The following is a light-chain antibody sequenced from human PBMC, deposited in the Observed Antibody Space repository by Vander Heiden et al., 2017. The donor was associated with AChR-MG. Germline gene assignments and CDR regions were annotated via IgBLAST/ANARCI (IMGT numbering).Light chain of an antibody. CDR3: TSYTSGSTLWV. CDR2: DVS. V-gene: IGLV2-14*03. J-gene: IGLJ3*02. CDR1: ISDLGGYNY. Sequence: QSALTPPASVSGSPGQSITISCTGSISDLGGYNYVSWYQQHPGKVPKLIIYDVSNRPSGVSNRFSGSKSGTTASLTISGLQAEDEADYYCTSYTSGSTLWVFGGGTELTVL.